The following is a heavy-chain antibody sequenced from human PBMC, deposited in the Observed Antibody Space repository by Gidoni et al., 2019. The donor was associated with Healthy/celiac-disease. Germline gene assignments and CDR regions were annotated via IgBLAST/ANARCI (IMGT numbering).Heavy chain of an antibody. CDR3: ASGEGEWGSSSSDY. D-gene: IGHD6-6*01. Sequence: EVQLVESGGGLVQPGGSLRLSCAASGFTFSSYWMSWVRQAPGKGLEWVANIKQDGSEKYYVDSGKGRFTISRDNAKNSLYLQMNSLRAEDTAVYYCASGEGEWGSSSSDYWGQGTLVTVSS. V-gene: IGHV3-7*03. J-gene: IGHJ4*02. CDR2: IKQDGSEK. CDR1: GFTFSSYW.